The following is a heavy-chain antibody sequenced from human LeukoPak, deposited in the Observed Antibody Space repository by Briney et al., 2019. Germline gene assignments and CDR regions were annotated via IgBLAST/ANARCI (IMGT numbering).Heavy chain of an antibody. Sequence: ASVKVSCKASGYMFTGYYIHWVRQAPGQGLEWMGWINPSSGGTIYAQTIQGRVTLTRDRSVSTAYMELSRLRSDDTAVYYCARSRGRISVFGITIRDFDYWGQGTLVTVSS. CDR1: GYMFTGYY. D-gene: IGHD3-3*01. V-gene: IGHV1-2*02. CDR3: ARSRGRISVFGITIRDFDY. CDR2: INPSSGGT. J-gene: IGHJ4*02.